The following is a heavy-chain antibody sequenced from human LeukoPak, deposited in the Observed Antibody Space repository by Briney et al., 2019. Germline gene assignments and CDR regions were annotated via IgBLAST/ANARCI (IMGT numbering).Heavy chain of an antibody. CDR3: ARGYGDYRETDY. D-gene: IGHD4-17*01. CDR2: IYYSGST. V-gene: IGHV4-39*07. Sequence: SETLSLTCTVSGGSISSSSYYWGWIRQPPGKGLEWIGSIYYSGSTYYNPSLKSRVTISVDTSKNQFSLKLSSVTAADTAVYYCARGYGDYRETDYWGQGTLVTVSS. J-gene: IGHJ4*02. CDR1: GGSISSSSYY.